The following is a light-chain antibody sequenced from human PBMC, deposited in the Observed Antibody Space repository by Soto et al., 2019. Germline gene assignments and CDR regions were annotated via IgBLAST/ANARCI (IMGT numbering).Light chain of an antibody. CDR3: QSYDSSLSGSVV. CDR2: GNN. V-gene: IGLV1-40*01. J-gene: IGLJ2*01. CDR1: SSNIGAGYG. Sequence: QSVLTQPPSVSGAPGQRVTISCTGSSSNIGAGYGVHWYQQLPGTAPKLLIYGNNNRPSGVPDRFSGSKSGTSASLAITGLQAEDEAGYYCQSYDSSLSGSVVFGGGTKLTVL.